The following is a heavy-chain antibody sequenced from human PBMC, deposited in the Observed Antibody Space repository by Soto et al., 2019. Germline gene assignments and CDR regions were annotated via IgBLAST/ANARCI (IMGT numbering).Heavy chain of an antibody. Sequence: QVQLQESGPGLVKPSQTLSLTCTVSGGSINSGDYYWSWISQPPGKGLEWIGYIFYNGDTYYNPSLQSRVAISVDTSRTQFSLKLSSVTAADTAVYYCARGTTGVSCYSVWGQGTLVTVSS. D-gene: IGHD2-15*01. CDR1: GGSINSGDYY. CDR3: ARGTTGVSCYSV. J-gene: IGHJ4*02. CDR2: IFYNGDT. V-gene: IGHV4-30-4*01.